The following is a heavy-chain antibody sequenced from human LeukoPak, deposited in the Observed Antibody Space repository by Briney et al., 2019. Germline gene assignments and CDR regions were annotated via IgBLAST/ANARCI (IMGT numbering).Heavy chain of an antibody. Sequence: GGSLSLSCAASGFTFDDYAMHWVRQAPGKGLEWISGISWNSAGIGYADSVKGRFTISRDNAKNSLYLRMNSLRAEDMAFYYCAKGLSGNIATAGFDSWGQGTLVIVSS. CDR2: ISWNSAGI. CDR1: GFTFDDYA. V-gene: IGHV3-9*03. CDR3: AKGLSGNIATAGFDS. D-gene: IGHD6-13*01. J-gene: IGHJ4*02.